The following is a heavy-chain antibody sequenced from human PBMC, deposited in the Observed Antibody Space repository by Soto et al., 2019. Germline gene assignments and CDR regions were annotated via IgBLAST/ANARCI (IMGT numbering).Heavy chain of an antibody. J-gene: IGHJ4*02. V-gene: IGHV3-23*01. CDR2: ISGSGGST. CDR1: GFTFSSYA. CDR3: AKDGLSYLDYYDSSGYGY. D-gene: IGHD3-22*01. Sequence: HPGGSLRLSCAASGFTFSSYAMSWVRQAPGKGLEWVSAISGSGGSTYYADSVKGRFTISRDNSKNTLYLQMNSLRAEDTAVYYCAKDGLSYLDYYDSSGYGYWGQGTLVTVSS.